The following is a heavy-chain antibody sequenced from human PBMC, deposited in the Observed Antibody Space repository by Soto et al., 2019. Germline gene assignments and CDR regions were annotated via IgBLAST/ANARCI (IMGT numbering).Heavy chain of an antibody. CDR3: AKDRRDGSGSYWDAFDI. J-gene: IGHJ3*02. V-gene: IGHV3-30*18. D-gene: IGHD3-10*01. CDR1: GFTFSSYG. CDR2: ISYDGSNK. Sequence: QVQLVESGGGVVQPGRSLRLSCAASGFTFSSYGMHWVRQAPGKGLEWVAVISYDGSNKYYADSVKGRFTISRDNSKNTLYLQMNSMRAEDTAVYYCAKDRRDGSGSYWDAFDIWCQGTMVTVSS.